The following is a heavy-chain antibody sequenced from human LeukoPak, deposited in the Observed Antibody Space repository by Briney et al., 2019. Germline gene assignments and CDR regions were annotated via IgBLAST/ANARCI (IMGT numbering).Heavy chain of an antibody. CDR1: GYTFTVYY. Sequence: ASVKVSCTGTGYTFTVYYIHWVRQAPRQGLERMGRINPNSVGTEYILKFQSRVTMPRDTSIRSAYMELSRLRSEDTAVYSCASQNGVAVGARGPDYYYYMDVWGKATTVTVSS. J-gene: IGHJ6*03. D-gene: IGHD2-15*01. CDR2: INPNSVGT. V-gene: IGHV1-2*06. CDR3: ASQNGVAVGARGPDYYYYMDV.